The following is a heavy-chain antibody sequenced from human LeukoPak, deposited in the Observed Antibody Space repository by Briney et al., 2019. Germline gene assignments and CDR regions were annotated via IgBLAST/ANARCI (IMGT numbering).Heavy chain of an antibody. V-gene: IGHV3-30*18. CDR2: ISYDGSNK. J-gene: IGHJ4*02. CDR1: GFTFSSYG. CDR3: ANLYGDDSDY. Sequence: GRSLRLSCAASGFTFSSYGMHWVRQAPGEGLEWVAAISYDGSNKYYADSVKGRFTISRDNSKNTLYLQMNSLRAEDTAVYYCANLYGDDSDYWGQGTLVTVSS. D-gene: IGHD4-17*01.